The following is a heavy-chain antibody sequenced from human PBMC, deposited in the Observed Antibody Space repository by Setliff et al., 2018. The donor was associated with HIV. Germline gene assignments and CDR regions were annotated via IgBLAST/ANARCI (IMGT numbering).Heavy chain of an antibody. CDR1: GFTFSTYT. CDR3: ARDATRGGDMDV. V-gene: IGHV3-7*01. Sequence: GGSLRLSCAASGFTFSTYTMTWVRQAPGRGLECVANIKEDGSEKYYVDSVKGRFTISRDNAKNSLYLQMNSLRAEDTAVYYCARDATRGGDMDVWAKGTTVTVSS. J-gene: IGHJ6*03. D-gene: IGHD2-15*01. CDR2: IKEDGSEK.